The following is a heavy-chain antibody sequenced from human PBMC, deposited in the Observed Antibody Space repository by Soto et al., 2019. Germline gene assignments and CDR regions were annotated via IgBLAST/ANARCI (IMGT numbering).Heavy chain of an antibody. CDR2: IYPGDSDT. J-gene: IGHJ6*02. CDR1: GYSFTSYW. CDR3: ATSVVPVMSTKDYYAMDV. Sequence: GESLKISCKGSGYSFTSYWISWVRQMPGKGLEWMGIIYPGDSDTKYSPSFQGQVTISADKSITTAYLRWSSLKASDTAMYYCATSVVPVMSTKDYYAMDVWGQGTTVTVSS. D-gene: IGHD2-2*01. V-gene: IGHV5-51*01.